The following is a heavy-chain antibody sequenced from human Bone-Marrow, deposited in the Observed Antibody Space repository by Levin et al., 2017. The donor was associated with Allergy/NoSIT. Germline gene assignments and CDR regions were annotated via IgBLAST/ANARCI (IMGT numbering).Heavy chain of an antibody. CDR1: GDSINNTNHY. D-gene: IGHD6-13*01. CDR2: MFAGGAA. Sequence: PSETLSLTCTVSGDSINNTNHYWSWIRQPAGTGLEWIGRMFAGGAATYNRSLRSRVTISIDTSKNPFSLKLTSVTAAGTAVYDCARDGTINSWHTGWFDPWGQGTLVTVSS. V-gene: IGHV4-61*02. J-gene: IGHJ5*02. CDR3: ARDGTINSWHTGWFDP.